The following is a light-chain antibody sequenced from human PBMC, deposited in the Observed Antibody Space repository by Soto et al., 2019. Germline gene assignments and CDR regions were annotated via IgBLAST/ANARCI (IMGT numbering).Light chain of an antibody. J-gene: IGKJ1*01. V-gene: IGKV3-20*01. CDR2: GAS. CDR3: HQYGSAPWT. CDR1: QGVGSF. Sequence: EIVLTQSPATLSLSPGERATLSCRARQGVGSFLAWYQQKPGHAPRLLISGASNRATGTPDRFRGSGSGTDFTLAITRLEPEDFAVYYCHQYGSAPWTFGQGTKVDIK.